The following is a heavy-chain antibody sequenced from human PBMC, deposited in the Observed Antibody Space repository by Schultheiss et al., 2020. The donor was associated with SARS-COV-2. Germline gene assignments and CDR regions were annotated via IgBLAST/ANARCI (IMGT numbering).Heavy chain of an antibody. D-gene: IGHD3-3*01. CDR1: GFTFSSYE. Sequence: GGSLRLSCAASGFTFSSYEMNWVRQAPGKGLEWVSYISSSGSTIYYADSVKGRFTISRDNAKNSLYLQMNSLRAEDTAVYYCARADYDFWSGYYTCPYWGQGTLVTVSS. CDR3: ARADYDFWSGYYTCPY. V-gene: IGHV3-48*03. J-gene: IGHJ4*02. CDR2: ISSSGSTI.